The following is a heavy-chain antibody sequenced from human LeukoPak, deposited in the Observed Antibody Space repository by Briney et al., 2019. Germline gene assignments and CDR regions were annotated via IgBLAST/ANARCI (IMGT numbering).Heavy chain of an antibody. CDR2: IWYDGSNK. D-gene: IGHD2-15*01. CDR3: AKADCSGGSCPLGDY. Sequence: GGSLRLSCVASGFTFSSYGMHWVRQAPGKGLEWVAGIWYDGSNKYYADSVKGRFTISRDNSKNTLYLQMNSLRAEDTAVYYCAKADCSGGSCPLGDYWGQGALVTVSS. J-gene: IGHJ4*02. CDR1: GFTFSSYG. V-gene: IGHV3-33*06.